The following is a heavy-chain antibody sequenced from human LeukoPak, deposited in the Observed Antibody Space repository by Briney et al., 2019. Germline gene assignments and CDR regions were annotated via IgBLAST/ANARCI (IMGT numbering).Heavy chain of an antibody. CDR3: AKDRVQLGY. J-gene: IGHJ4*02. Sequence: PGGSLRLSCAASGFTFSTYAMTWVRQAPGKGLEWVSAISGSAGYTYYADSVKGRFNISRDNSKNALYLQMNSLRAEDTAVYYCAKDRVQLGYWGQGTLVTVSS. D-gene: IGHD5-18*01. CDR1: GFTFSTYA. CDR2: ISGSAGYT. V-gene: IGHV3-23*01.